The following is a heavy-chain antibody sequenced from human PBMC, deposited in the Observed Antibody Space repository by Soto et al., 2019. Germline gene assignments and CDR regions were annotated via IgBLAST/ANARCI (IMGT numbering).Heavy chain of an antibody. CDR2: FNPKTGGP. CDR1: GYTFTSYY. CDR3: AREHAGFGDY. J-gene: IGHJ4*02. Sequence: GASVKVSCKASGYTFTSYYMHWVRQAPGQGLEWLGWFNPKTGGPNYAPKFQGRVTMTRDTSLSTTYMELTSLTSDDTAVYYCAREHAGFGDYWGPGTLVTVSS. D-gene: IGHD3-16*01. V-gene: IGHV1-2*02.